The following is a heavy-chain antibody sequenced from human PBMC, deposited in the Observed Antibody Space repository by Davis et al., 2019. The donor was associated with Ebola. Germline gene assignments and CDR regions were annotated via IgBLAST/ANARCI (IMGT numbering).Heavy chain of an antibody. CDR2: ISGNSSST. D-gene: IGHD1-26*01. CDR3: AKAPYSGSYYWFDP. CDR1: GFTFSNYA. Sequence: GGSLRLSCAASGFTFSNYAMTWVRQAPRKGLEWVSAISGNSSSTKYADSVKGRFTISRDNSKNTLYLQMNSLRAEDTAVYYCAKAPYSGSYYWFDPWGQGTLVTVSS. J-gene: IGHJ5*02. V-gene: IGHV3-23*01.